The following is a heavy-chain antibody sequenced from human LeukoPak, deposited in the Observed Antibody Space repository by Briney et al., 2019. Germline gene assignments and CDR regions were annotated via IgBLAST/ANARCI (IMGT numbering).Heavy chain of an antibody. CDR2: VNFDGRNK. CDR3: AKWEGNSEYYLDY. Sequence: GGPLRLSCAASGYIFRNYGMHWVRQAPGKGLEWLAVVNFDGRNKYYADSVKGRFTISRDDSKNTLYLQMNRLRPEDTGIYYCAKWEGNSEYYLDYWGQGTLVTVSS. V-gene: IGHV3-33*06. D-gene: IGHD1-26*01. CDR1: GYIFRNYG. J-gene: IGHJ4*02.